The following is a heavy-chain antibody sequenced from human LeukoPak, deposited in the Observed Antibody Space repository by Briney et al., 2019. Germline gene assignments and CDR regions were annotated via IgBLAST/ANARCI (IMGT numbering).Heavy chain of an antibody. D-gene: IGHD4-17*01. Sequence: SETLSLTCAVYGGSFSGYYWSWIRQPPGKGLEWIGKINHSGSTNYNPSLKSRVTISVDTSKNQFSLKLSSVTAADTAVYYCARGGYGDYPSFDYWGQGTLVTVSS. V-gene: IGHV4-34*01. CDR3: ARGGYGDYPSFDY. J-gene: IGHJ4*02. CDR2: INHSGST. CDR1: GGSFSGYY.